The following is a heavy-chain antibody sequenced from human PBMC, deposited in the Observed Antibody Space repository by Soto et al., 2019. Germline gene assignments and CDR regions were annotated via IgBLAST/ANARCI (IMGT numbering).Heavy chain of an antibody. Sequence: QLQLQESGSGLVKPSQTLSLTCAVSGGSISSGGYSWSWIRQPPGKGLEWIGYIYHSGCTYYNPSLKGRVTISVDRSKSQFSLELSSVTAADTAVYYCARALGIAAAGTFWYFDLCGRGNLVTVSS. J-gene: IGHJ2*01. D-gene: IGHD6-13*01. V-gene: IGHV4-30-2*01. CDR1: GGSISSGGYS. CDR2: IYHSGCT. CDR3: ARALGIAAAGTFWYFDL.